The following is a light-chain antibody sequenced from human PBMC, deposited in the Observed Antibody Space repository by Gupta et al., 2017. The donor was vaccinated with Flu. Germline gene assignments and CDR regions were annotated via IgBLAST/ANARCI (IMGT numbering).Light chain of an antibody. J-gene: IGLJ2*01. CDR1: SSNIGNNY. CDR2: DNN. V-gene: IGLV1-51*01. CDR3: GTWDSSLSAGV. Sequence: KVTISCSGSSSNIGNNYVSWYQQLPGTAPKLLIYDNNKRPSGIPDRFSGSKSGTSATLGITGLQTRDEADYYCGTWDSSLSAGVFGGGTKLTVL.